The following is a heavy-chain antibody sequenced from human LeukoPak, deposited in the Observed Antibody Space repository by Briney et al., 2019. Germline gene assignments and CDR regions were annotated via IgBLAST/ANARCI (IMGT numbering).Heavy chain of an antibody. V-gene: IGHV3-23*01. CDR3: ARIGYSSSSIDF. CDR1: GITLSNYG. D-gene: IGHD6-6*01. CDR2: ISDSGGRT. J-gene: IGHJ4*02. Sequence: GGSLRLSCAVSGITLSNYGMSWVRQAPGKGLEWVAGISDSGGRTNYADSVKGRFTISRDNPKNTLHLQTNSLRAEDTAVYYCARIGYSSSSIDFWGQGTQVTVSS.